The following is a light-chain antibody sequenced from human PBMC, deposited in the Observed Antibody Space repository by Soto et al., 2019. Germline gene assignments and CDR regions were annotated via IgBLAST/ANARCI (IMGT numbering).Light chain of an antibody. CDR2: GAS. Sequence: EIFLTQSPGTLSLSGGEIATLSCRASQSVSSSYLAWYQQRPGQAPRLLIYGASSRATGIPDRFSGSGSGTDFTLTISSLEPEDFAVYYCQQRSNWPITFGQGTLLEIK. CDR1: QSVSSSY. V-gene: IGKV3D-20*02. J-gene: IGKJ5*01. CDR3: QQRSNWPIT.